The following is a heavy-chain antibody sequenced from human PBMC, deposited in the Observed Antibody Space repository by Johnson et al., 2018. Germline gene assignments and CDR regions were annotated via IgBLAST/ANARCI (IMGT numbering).Heavy chain of an antibody. Sequence: QVQLVESGGGVVQPGRSLRLSCAESGFTFSSYGMHWVRQAPGKGLEWVAVIWYDGSNKYYADSVKGRFTISRDSSKNTLYLQMNSLRAEDTAVYYCAKHLDYDKGGAFDIWGQGTMVTVSS. CDR3: AKHLDYDKGGAFDI. V-gene: IGHV3-33*06. CDR1: GFTFSSYG. D-gene: IGHD3-22*01. CDR2: IWYDGSNK. J-gene: IGHJ3*02.